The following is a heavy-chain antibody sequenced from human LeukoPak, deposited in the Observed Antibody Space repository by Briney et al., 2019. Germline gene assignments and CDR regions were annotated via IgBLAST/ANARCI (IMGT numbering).Heavy chain of an antibody. CDR3: ARDTRGYSSSWNARYWYFDL. CDR2: INTNTGNP. J-gene: IGHJ2*01. D-gene: IGHD6-13*01. Sequence: ASVKVSCKASGYTFTSYAMNWVRQAPGQGLEWMGWINTNTGNPTYAQGFTGRFVFSLDTSVSTAYLQISSLKAEDTAVYYCARDTRGYSSSWNARYWYFDLWGRGTLVTVSS. V-gene: IGHV7-4-1*02. CDR1: GYTFTSYA.